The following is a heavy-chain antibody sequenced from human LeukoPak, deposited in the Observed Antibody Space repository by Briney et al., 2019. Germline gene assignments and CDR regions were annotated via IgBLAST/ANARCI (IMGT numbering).Heavy chain of an antibody. CDR2: MNPNSGNT. Sequence: ASVKVSCKASGYTFTTYDINWVRQATGQGLEWMGWMNPNSGNTGYAQKFQGRVTLTRNTSISTAYMELSSLRSEDTAVYYCARGPNKSDGGNSGSAWFDPWGQGTLVTVSS. CDR3: ARGPNKSDGGNSGSAWFDP. J-gene: IGHJ5*02. D-gene: IGHD4-23*01. V-gene: IGHV1-8*01. CDR1: GYTFTTYD.